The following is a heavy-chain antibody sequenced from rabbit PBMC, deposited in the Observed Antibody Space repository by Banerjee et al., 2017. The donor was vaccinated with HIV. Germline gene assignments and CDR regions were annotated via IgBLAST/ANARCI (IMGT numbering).Heavy chain of an antibody. CDR3: ARNYVNAFDP. V-gene: IGHV1S40*01. J-gene: IGHJ2*01. Sequence: QSLEESGGALVKPGASLTLTCKASGFSFSFSYWICWVRQAPGKGLEWIACIYGGSSDSTYYASWAKGRFTISKTSSTTVTLQMTSLTAADTATYFCARNYVNAFDPRGPGTLVTVS. CDR2: IYGGSSDST. CDR1: GFSFSFSYW. D-gene: IGHD1-1*01.